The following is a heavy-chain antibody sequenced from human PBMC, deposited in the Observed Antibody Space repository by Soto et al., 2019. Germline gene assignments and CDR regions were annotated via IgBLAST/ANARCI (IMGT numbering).Heavy chain of an antibody. CDR2: ISGSGGST. D-gene: IGHD5-12*01. V-gene: IGHV3-23*01. CDR1: GFTFSSYA. CDR3: AKDAHKWLRLVHTSDY. Sequence: GGSLRLSCAASGFTFSSYAMSWVRQAPGKGLEWVSAISGSGGSTYYADSVKGRFTISRDNSKNTLYLQMNSLRAEDTAVYYCAKDAHKWLRLVHTSDYWGQGTLVTVSS. J-gene: IGHJ4*02.